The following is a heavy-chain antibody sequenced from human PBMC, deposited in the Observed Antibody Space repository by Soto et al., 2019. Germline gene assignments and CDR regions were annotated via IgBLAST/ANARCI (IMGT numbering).Heavy chain of an antibody. J-gene: IGHJ4*01. CDR2: IYYSGST. Sequence: QVQLQESGPGLLKPSQTLSLTCTVSGGSISSGDYYWSWIRQPPGKRLEWLGYIYYSGSTYYNPSLKCRVTFSVDTSKNHVSLTLRSVTAADTAVYYCTSDWGIAAAGGEYYFDYWGHGNLVTLSS. V-gene: IGHV4-30-4*01. D-gene: IGHD6-13*01. CDR3: TSDWGIAAAGGEYYFDY. CDR1: GGSISSGDYY.